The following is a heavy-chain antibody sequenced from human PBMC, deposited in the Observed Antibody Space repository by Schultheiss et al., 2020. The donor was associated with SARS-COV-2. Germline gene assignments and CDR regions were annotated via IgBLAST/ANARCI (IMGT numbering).Heavy chain of an antibody. D-gene: IGHD5-24*01. V-gene: IGHV2-5*02. Sequence: SGPTLVKPTQTLTLTCTFSGFSIRSGGEGVGWIRQPPGEGLEWLALIYWDDEKLYSPSLENRLTITMDTSKTQVVFTMTNMDPVDTATYYCAREDGYNHPFEYWGQGTLVTVSS. CDR2: IYWDDEK. J-gene: IGHJ4*02. CDR1: GFSIRSGGEG. CDR3: AREDGYNHPFEY.